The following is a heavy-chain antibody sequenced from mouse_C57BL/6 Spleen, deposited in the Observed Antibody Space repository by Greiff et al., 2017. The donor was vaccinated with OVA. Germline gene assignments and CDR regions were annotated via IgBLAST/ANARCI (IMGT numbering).Heavy chain of an antibody. D-gene: IGHD2-12*01. CDR3: ARDSPFDY. J-gene: IGHJ2*01. CDR2: ISSGSSTI. V-gene: IGHV5-17*01. Sequence: EVKLMESGGGLVKPGGSLKLSCAASGFTFSDYGMHWVRQAPEKGLEWVAYISSGSSTIYYADTVKGRFTLSRDNAKNTLFLQMTSLRSEDTAMYYCARDSPFDYWGQGTTLTVSS. CDR1: GFTFSDYG.